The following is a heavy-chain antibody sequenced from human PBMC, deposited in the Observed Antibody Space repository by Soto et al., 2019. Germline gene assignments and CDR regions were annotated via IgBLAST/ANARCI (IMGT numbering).Heavy chain of an antibody. CDR1: GFTFSSYG. J-gene: IGHJ4*02. Sequence: QVQLVESGGGVVQPGRSLRLSCAASGFTFSSYGIHWVRQAPGKGLEWVAVISYDGSDQYYADSVKGRFTISRDNSKHTLYLQMNRLRVEDTAVYYCAKFPGYWGQGTLVTVSS. CDR3: AKFPGY. CDR2: ISYDGSDQ. V-gene: IGHV3-30*18.